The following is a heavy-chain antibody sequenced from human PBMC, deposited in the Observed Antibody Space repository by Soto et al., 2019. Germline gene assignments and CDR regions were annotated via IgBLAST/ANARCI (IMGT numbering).Heavy chain of an antibody. CDR3: TRDGDFGYSLAY. CDR2: ISHGVSA. Sequence: QVQLQESGPGLVKPSETLTLTCAVSGASISTGKWCSWVRQPPGKGLEWIGEISHGVSANYNPALRSRVTIEVDKSKNQFSLKLSVTAADTAMYYCTRDGDFGYSLAYWGQGTLVTVSS. CDR1: GASISTGKW. V-gene: IGHV4-4*02. J-gene: IGHJ4*02. D-gene: IGHD5-18*01.